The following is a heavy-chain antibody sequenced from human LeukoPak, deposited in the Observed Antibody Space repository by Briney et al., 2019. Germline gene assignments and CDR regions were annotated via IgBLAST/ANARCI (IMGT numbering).Heavy chain of an antibody. CDR2: ISYDGSNK. V-gene: IGHV3-30*18. CDR3: AKGNIVLMVYALYNWFDP. CDR1: GFTFSSYG. J-gene: IGHJ5*02. D-gene: IGHD2-8*01. Sequence: GGSLRLSCAASGFTFSSYGMHWVRQAPGMGLEWVAVISYDGSNKYYADSVKGRFTISRDNSKNTLYLQMNSLRAEDTAVYYCAKGNIVLMVYALYNWFDPWGQGTLVTVSS.